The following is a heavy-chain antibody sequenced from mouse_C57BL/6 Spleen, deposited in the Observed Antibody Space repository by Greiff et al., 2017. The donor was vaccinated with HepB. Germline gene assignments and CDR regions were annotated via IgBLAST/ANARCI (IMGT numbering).Heavy chain of an antibody. D-gene: IGHD1-1*01. CDR3: ARSNYYGSSYFDY. V-gene: IGHV1-82*01. CDR1: GYAFSSSW. Sequence: QVQLQQSGPELVKPGASVKISCKASGYAFSSSWMNWVKQRPGKGLEWIGRIYPGDGDTNYNGKFKGKATLTADKSSSTAYMQLSSLTSEDSAVYICARSNYYGSSYFDYWGQGTTLTVSS. J-gene: IGHJ2*01. CDR2: IYPGDGDT.